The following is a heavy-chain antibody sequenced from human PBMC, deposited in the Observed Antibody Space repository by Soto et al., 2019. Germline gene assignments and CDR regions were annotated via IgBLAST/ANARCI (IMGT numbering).Heavy chain of an antibody. CDR2: IWYDGSNK. CDR3: ARAYYGATTWYFDL. Sequence: GGSLRLSCAASGFTFSSYGMHWVRQAPGKGLEWVAVIWYDGSNKYYADSVKGRFTISRDNSKNTLYLQMNSLRAEDTAVYYCARAYYGATTWYFDLWGRGTLVTVS. CDR1: GFTFSSYG. V-gene: IGHV3-33*01. J-gene: IGHJ2*01. D-gene: IGHD4-17*01.